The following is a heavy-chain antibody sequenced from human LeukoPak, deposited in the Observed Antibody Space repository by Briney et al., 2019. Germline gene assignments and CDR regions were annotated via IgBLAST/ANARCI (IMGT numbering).Heavy chain of an antibody. CDR1: GYTFTGYY. D-gene: IGHD3-16*01. J-gene: IGHJ5*02. CDR2: INPNSGGT. CDR3: ARDLGRGRYNWFDP. Sequence: GASVKVSCKASGYTFTGYYMHWVRQAPGQALESMGRINPNSGGTNYAQKFQGRVTMTRDTSISTAYMELSRLRSDDTAVYYCARDLGRGRYNWFDPWGQGTLVTVSS. V-gene: IGHV1-2*06.